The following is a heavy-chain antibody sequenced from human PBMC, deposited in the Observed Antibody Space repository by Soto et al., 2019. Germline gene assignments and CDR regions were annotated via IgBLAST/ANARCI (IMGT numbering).Heavy chain of an antibody. CDR3: ARDGVVVVDATRDYYGMDV. J-gene: IGHJ6*02. CDR2: INPSGGST. V-gene: IGHV1-46*01. D-gene: IGHD2-15*01. CDR1: GYTFTSYY. Sequence: ASVKVSCKASGYTFTSYYMHWVRQAPGQGPEWMGIINPSGGSTSYAQKFQGRVTMTRDTSTSTVYMELSSLRSEDTAVYYCARDGVVVVDATRDYYGMDVWGQGTTVTVSS.